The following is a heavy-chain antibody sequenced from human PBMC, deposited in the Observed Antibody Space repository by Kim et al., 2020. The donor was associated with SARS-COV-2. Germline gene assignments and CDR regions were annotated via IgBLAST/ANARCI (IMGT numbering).Heavy chain of an antibody. CDR2: FDPEDGET. CDR1: GYTLTELS. CDR3: ATGFVVVPAAIQSSYYYYYGMDV. J-gene: IGHJ6*02. V-gene: IGHV1-24*01. Sequence: ASVKVSCKVSGYTLTELSMHWVRQAPGKGLEWMGGFDPEDGETIYAQKFQGRVTMTEDTSTDTAYMELSSLRSEDMAVYYCATGFVVVPAAIQSSYYYYYGMDVWGQGTTVTVSS. D-gene: IGHD2-2*02.